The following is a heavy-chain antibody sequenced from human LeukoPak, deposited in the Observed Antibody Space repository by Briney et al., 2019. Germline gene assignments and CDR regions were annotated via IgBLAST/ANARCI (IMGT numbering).Heavy chain of an antibody. D-gene: IGHD3-22*01. CDR2: IIPMIATA. V-gene: IGHV1-69*06. J-gene: IGHJ4*02. Sequence: ASVKVSCKTTEDTLRNVAFSWVRQAPGQGLEWLGGIIPMIATASYSQKFQGRVSINADKSTNTVYMELSSLKLEDTAVYYCARGAGWLYDWGQGTLVIVS. CDR1: EDTLRNVA. CDR3: ARGAGWLYD.